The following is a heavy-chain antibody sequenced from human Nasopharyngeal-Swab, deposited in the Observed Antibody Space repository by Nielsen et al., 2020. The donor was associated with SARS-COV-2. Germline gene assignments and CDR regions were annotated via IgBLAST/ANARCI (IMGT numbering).Heavy chain of an antibody. D-gene: IGHD2-21*01. CDR2: IRSNSDGGTT. CDR3: TTGPYR. V-gene: IGHV3-15*01. J-gene: IGHJ4*02. Sequence: GESLKISCAASGFTLNNAWMSWVRQAPGKGLEWVGRIRSNSDGGTTDYAAPVKGRFTISRDDSKSTVFLQMDSLKTEDTAMYYCTTGPYRWGQGTLVTVSS. CDR1: GFTLNNAW.